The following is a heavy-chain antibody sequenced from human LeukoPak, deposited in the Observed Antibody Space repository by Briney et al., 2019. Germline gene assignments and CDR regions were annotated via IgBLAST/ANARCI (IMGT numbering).Heavy chain of an antibody. Sequence: PGGSLRLSCAASGFTFSSYWMSWVRQAPGKGLEWVANIKQDGSEKYYVDSVEGRFTISRDNAKNSLYLQMNSLRAEDTAVYYCARDPTAMITPRFDYWGQGTLVTVSS. CDR1: GFTFSSYW. D-gene: IGHD5-18*01. J-gene: IGHJ4*02. V-gene: IGHV3-7*01. CDR2: IKQDGSEK. CDR3: ARDPTAMITPRFDY.